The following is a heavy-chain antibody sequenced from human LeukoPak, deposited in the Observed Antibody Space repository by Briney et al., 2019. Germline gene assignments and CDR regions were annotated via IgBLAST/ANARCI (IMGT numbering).Heavy chain of an antibody. CDR3: ARDHRPEIQYYYMDV. Sequence: GGSLRLSCAASGFILSNYGMDWVRQAPGKGVEWVAALLYDGNTKHYADSVKGRFTISRDISKNTFYLQMNSLTAEDTAVYYCARDHRPEIQYYYMDVWGKGTTVAVSS. D-gene: IGHD1-14*01. CDR1: GFILSNYG. V-gene: IGHV3-33*01. J-gene: IGHJ6*03. CDR2: LLYDGNTK.